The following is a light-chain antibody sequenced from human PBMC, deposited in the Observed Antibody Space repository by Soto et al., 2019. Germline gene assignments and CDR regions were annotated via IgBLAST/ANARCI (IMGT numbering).Light chain of an antibody. CDR1: SSDVGAYNY. Sequence: QSALAQPPSASGSPGQSVTISCTGTSSDVGAYNYVSWYQQHPGKAPKLMIYEVNKRPSGVPDRFSGSKSANTASLTVSGLQAEDEADYYCNSYADSNTYLFGPGTKVTVL. CDR2: EVN. J-gene: IGLJ1*01. V-gene: IGLV2-8*01. CDR3: NSYADSNTYL.